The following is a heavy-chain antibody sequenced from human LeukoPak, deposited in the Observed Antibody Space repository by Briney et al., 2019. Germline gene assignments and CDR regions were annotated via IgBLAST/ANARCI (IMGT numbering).Heavy chain of an antibody. CDR2: INTDGSST. V-gene: IGHV3-74*03. J-gene: IGHJ4*02. CDR1: GFTFSSYW. CDR3: AKERDNFGYSDY. D-gene: IGHD1-1*01. Sequence: GGSLRLSCAASGFTFSSYWMHWVRQAPGKGLVWVSRINTDGSSTTYADSVKGRFTISRDNSKNTLYLQMNSLRADDTAVYYCAKERDNFGYSDYWGQGTLVTVSS.